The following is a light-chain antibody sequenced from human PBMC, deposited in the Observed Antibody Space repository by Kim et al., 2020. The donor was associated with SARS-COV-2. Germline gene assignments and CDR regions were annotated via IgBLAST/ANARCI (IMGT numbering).Light chain of an antibody. CDR2: DAS. V-gene: IGKV1-5*01. Sequence: GDRVTITCRASQSITNWLAWYQQKPGKAPELLIYDASSLESGVPSRFSGSGSGTEFTLTISSLQPDVFATYYCQPYKTYSFGQVTKVDI. CDR1: QSITNW. CDR3: QPYKTYS. J-gene: IGKJ1*01.